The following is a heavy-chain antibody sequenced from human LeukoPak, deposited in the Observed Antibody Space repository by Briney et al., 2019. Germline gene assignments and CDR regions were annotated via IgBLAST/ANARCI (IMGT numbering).Heavy chain of an antibody. CDR1: GYSFTSYW. Sequence: PGESLKISCKGSGYSFTSYWIGWVRQMPGKGLEWMGIIYPGDSDTRYSPSFQGQVTISADKSISTAYLQWSSLKAPDTAMYYCARLPRCTGRCYYYYYMDVWGKGTTVTVSS. D-gene: IGHD2-8*02. V-gene: IGHV5-51*01. CDR2: IYPGDSDT. J-gene: IGHJ6*03. CDR3: ARLPRCTGRCYYYYYMDV.